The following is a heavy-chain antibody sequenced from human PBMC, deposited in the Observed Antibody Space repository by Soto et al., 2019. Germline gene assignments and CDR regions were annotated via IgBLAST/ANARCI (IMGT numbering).Heavy chain of an antibody. V-gene: IGHV3-72*01. CDR1: AFTFSDHY. D-gene: IGHD1-26*01. Sequence: EVQLVESGGALVQPGGSLRLSCAASAFTFSDHYMDWVRQAPGKGLEWVGRIRNKVNSDTTDYAASVKGRFTISRDDSKNSLYLQMNSLKTEDTAMYYCARDWTGSYDYWGQGTLVTVSS. CDR3: ARDWTGSYDY. CDR2: IRNKVNSDTT. J-gene: IGHJ4*02.